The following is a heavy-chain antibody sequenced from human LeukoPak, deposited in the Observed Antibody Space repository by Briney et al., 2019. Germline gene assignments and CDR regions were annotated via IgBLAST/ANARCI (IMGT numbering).Heavy chain of an antibody. CDR1: GYSFTSYW. CDR3: ARLRYCSGGSCYRYFDY. D-gene: IGHD2-15*01. Sequence: GESLKISCKGSGYSFTSYWISWVRQMPGKGLEWIGMIDPSDSYTNYSPSFQGHVTISADKSISTAYLQWSSLKASDTAMYYCARLRYCSGGSCYRYFDYWGQGTLVTVSS. J-gene: IGHJ4*02. V-gene: IGHV5-10-1*01. CDR2: IDPSDSYT.